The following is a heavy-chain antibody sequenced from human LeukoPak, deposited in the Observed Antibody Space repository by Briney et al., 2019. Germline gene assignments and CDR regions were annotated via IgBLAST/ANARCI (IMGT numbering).Heavy chain of an antibody. CDR3: ARDSNYYGSGEFDY. Sequence: GGSLRLSCAASGFTFSSYWMSWVRQAPGKGLEWVANIKQDGSEKYYVDSVKGRFTISRDNAKNSLYLQMNSLRAEDTAVYYCARDSNYYGSGEFDYWGQGTLVTVSS. V-gene: IGHV3-7*01. CDR1: GFTFSSYW. CDR2: IKQDGSEK. D-gene: IGHD3-10*01. J-gene: IGHJ4*02.